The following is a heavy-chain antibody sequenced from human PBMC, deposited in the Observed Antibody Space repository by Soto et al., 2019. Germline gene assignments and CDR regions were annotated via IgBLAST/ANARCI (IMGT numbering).Heavy chain of an antibody. CDR2: IYYSGST. D-gene: IGHD2-15*01. CDR3: GRAPPGFCSGGSCSPPEKNLDY. CDR1: GGNISSYY. V-gene: IGHV4-59*01. Sequence: SETLSLTCPVSGGNISSYYWSWIRQPPGKGLEWIGYIYYSGSTNYNPSLKSRVTISVDTSKNQFSLKLSSLTAADTAVYYCGRAPPGFCSGGSCSPPEKNLDYGGQETLVTVSS. J-gene: IGHJ4*02.